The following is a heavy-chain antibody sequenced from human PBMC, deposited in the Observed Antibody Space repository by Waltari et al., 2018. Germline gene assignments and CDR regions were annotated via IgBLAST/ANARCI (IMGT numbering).Heavy chain of an antibody. CDR1: GDSVSSNSAA. CDR3: ARERPEYYYDSSHAFDI. CDR2: TYYRSKWYN. D-gene: IGHD3-22*01. J-gene: IGHJ3*02. Sequence: QVQLQQSGPGLVKPSQTLSLTCAISGDSVSSNSAAWNWIRQSPSEGLEWLGRTYYRSKWYNDYAVSVKSRITINPDTSKNQFSLQLNSVTPEDTAVYYCARERPEYYYDSSHAFDIWGQGTMVTVSS. V-gene: IGHV6-1*01.